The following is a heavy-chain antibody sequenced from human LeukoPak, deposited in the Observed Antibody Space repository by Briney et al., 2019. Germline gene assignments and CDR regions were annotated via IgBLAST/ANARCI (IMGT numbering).Heavy chain of an antibody. CDR2: TYYRSKWYT. Sequence: SQTLSLTCAISGDSVSSNSAAWIWIRQSPSRGLEWLGRTYYRSKWYTEYAVSVKSRITINPDTSKNQFSLQLSSVNPEDTAVYYCTRLGSGSNYWGQGTLVTVSS. CDR1: GDSVSSNSAA. CDR3: TRLGSGSNY. J-gene: IGHJ4*02. D-gene: IGHD3-10*01. V-gene: IGHV6-1*01.